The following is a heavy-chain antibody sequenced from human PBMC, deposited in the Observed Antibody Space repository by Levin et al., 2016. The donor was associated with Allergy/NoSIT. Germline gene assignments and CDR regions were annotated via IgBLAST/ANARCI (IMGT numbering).Heavy chain of an antibody. CDR3: ADVGYSAIYHGDY. D-gene: IGHD1-26*01. CDR2: IRNKGQRYST. Sequence: GESLKISCAASGFSFRDHYMDWVRQAPGKGLEWVGQIRNKGQRYSTEYAASVKGRFTISRDDSKNSIYLQMNSLKTADTAVYYCADVGYSAIYHGDYWGQGTLVTVSS. J-gene: IGHJ4*02. CDR1: GFSFRDHY. V-gene: IGHV3-72*01.